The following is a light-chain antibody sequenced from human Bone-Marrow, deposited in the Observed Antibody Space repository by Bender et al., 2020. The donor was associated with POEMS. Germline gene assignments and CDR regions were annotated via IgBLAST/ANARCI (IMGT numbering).Light chain of an antibody. CDR3: SSYSSSGTMWL. J-gene: IGLJ3*02. CDR1: SNDVGGYNY. V-gene: IGLV2-14*03. CDR2: DVR. Sequence: QSALTQPASVSGSPGQSITISCTGTSNDVGGYNYVSWYQQHPGKAPKLVIYDVRSRPSGVSNRFSGSKSGNTASLTIFGLQADDEADYYCSSYSSSGTMWLFGGGTKLTVL.